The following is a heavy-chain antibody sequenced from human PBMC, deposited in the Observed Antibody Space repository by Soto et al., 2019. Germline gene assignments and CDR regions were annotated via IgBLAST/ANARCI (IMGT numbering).Heavy chain of an antibody. CDR1: GYTFTDYY. V-gene: IGHV1-46*01. D-gene: IGHD2-8*01. J-gene: IGHJ4*02. CDR2: INPSGGST. CDR3: ARPPFPGCINAVCYPFDY. Sequence: QVQLVQSGAEVKKPGASVKVSCKASGYTFTDYYIHWVRQAPGQGLEWMGMINPSGGSTDYAQKFRGRVTMTRDKSTCTVYMELSSLRSEDTAVYYCARPPFPGCINAVCYPFDYWGQGTLVTVSS.